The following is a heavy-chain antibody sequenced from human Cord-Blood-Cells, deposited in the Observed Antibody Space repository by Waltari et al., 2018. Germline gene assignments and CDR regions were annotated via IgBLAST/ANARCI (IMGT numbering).Heavy chain of an antibody. V-gene: IGHV4-30-4*01. CDR3: ARVVVVPAAAYNWFDP. CDR1: GGSISSGDYY. D-gene: IGHD2-2*01. J-gene: IGHJ5*02. Sequence: QVQLQESGPGLVKPSQTLSLTCTVSGGSISSGDYYWSWIRQPPGKGLAWIGYIYYSGSTYYNPSLKSRVTISVDTSKNQFSLKLSSVTAADTAVYYCARVVVVPAAAYNWFDPWAREPWSPSPQ. CDR2: IYYSGST.